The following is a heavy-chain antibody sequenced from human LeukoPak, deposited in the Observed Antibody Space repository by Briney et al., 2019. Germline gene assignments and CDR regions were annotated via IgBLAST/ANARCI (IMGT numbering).Heavy chain of an antibody. CDR1: GFTFNSYA. J-gene: IGHJ4*02. Sequence: GGSLRLSCAASGFTFNSYAMHWVRQAPGKGLEYVSGIRSKGGSTYYVNSVKGRFTISRDNSKNTLYLQMNSLRAEDTAVYYCAKATGYLLWGQGTLVIVSS. CDR2: IRSKGGST. V-gene: IGHV3-64*01. CDR3: AKATGYLL. D-gene: IGHD1-14*01.